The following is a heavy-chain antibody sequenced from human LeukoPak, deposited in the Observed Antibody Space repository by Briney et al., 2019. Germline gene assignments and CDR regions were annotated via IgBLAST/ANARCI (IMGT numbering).Heavy chain of an antibody. D-gene: IGHD3-22*01. CDR1: GYTFTGYY. V-gene: IGHV1-8*03. CDR3: ARGIPGYFGTSGYYYEY. CDR2: MNPNSGNT. J-gene: IGHJ4*02. Sequence: GASVKVSCKASGYTFTGYYMHWVRQATGQGLEWMGWMNPNSGNTGYAQKFQGRVTITRNTSISTAYMELSSLRSEDTAVYYCARGIPGYFGTSGYYYEYWGQGTLVTVSS.